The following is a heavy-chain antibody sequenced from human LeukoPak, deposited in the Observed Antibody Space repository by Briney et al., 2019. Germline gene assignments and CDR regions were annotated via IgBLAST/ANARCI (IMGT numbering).Heavy chain of an antibody. CDR3: ARQYYSYGNAFDI. D-gene: IGHD5-18*01. Sequence: GASVKVSCKASAYTFTVYYMHWVRQAPGQGLEWMGWIDPNNGGTNYAQKFQGRVTMTRDTSISTAYMELSRLKSDDTAVYYCARQYYSYGNAFDIWGQGTMVTVSS. CDR2: IDPNNGGT. CDR1: AYTFTVYY. V-gene: IGHV1-2*02. J-gene: IGHJ3*02.